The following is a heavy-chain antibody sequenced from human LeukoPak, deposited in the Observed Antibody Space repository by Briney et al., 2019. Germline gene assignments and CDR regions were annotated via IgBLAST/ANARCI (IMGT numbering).Heavy chain of an antibody. D-gene: IGHD3-10*01. CDR3: ARHGDYYGSGSRY. CDR1: GGSISSSSYY. J-gene: IGHJ4*02. Sequence: PSETLSLNCTVSGGSISSSSYYWGWIRQPPGKGLEWIGGIYYSGSTTYNPSLKSRVTISVDTSKNQFSLKLSSVTAADTAVYYCARHGDYYGSGSRYWGQGTLVTVSS. V-gene: IGHV4-39*01. CDR2: IYYSGST.